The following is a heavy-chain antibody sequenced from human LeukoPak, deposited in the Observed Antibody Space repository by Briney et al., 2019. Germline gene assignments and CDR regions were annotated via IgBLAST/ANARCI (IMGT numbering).Heavy chain of an antibody. J-gene: IGHJ6*03. CDR3: TRVEETATTAAIIRKYSYYYYYMDV. CDR1: GFTFSTYR. CDR2: IKQDGSEK. Sequence: GGSLRLSCAASGFTFSTYRMSWVRQAPGKGLEWVANIKQDGSEKHYVDSVKGRFTISRDNAKNSLYLQMSSLRAEDTAVYYCTRVEETATTAAIIRKYSYYYYYMDVWGKGTTVTISS. V-gene: IGHV3-7*01. D-gene: IGHD4-11*01.